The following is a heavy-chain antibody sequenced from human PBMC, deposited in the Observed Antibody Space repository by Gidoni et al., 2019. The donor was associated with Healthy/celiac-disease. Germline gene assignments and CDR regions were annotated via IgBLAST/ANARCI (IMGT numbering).Heavy chain of an antibody. CDR3: AGGAHIVGVVAATGRGEHDD. V-gene: IGHV1-46*03. D-gene: IGHD2-15*01. CDR2: INPSGGST. Sequence: QVPLVHSGAEVQKPGASVKVACKASGSTFTRYYIHWVRQAPGQGLEWMGIINPSGGSTSYAQKFQGRVTMTRDTSTSTVYMELSSLRSEDTAVYYCAGGAHIVGVVAATGRGEHDDWGQGTLVTVSS. J-gene: IGHJ4*02. CDR1: GSTFTRYY.